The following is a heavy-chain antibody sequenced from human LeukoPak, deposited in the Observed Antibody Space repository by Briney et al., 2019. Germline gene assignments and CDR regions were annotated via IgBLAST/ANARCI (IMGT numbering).Heavy chain of an antibody. CDR3: AKVYVWNEYYFDY. D-gene: IGHD1-1*01. J-gene: IGHJ4*02. Sequence: GGSLRLSCAASGFTFSSYGMSWVRQAPGKGLEWVSAISGSGGSTYYADSVKGRVTISRDNSKNTLYLQMSSLRAEDTAVYYCAKVYVWNEYYFDYWGQGTLVTVSS. CDR1: GFTFSSYG. V-gene: IGHV3-23*01. CDR2: ISGSGGST.